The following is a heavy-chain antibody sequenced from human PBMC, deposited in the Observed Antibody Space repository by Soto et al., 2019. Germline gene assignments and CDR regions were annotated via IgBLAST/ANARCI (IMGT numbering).Heavy chain of an antibody. V-gene: IGHV3-73*02. Sequence: EVQLVESGGGLVQPGGSLKLSCAASGFTFSGSAMHWVRQASGKGLEWVGRIRSKANSYATAYAASVKGRFTISRDDSNNTAYLQMNSLKTEDTAVYYCTRHAQQLAYPYYYYGMDVWGQGTTVTVSS. CDR1: GFTFSGSA. J-gene: IGHJ6*02. CDR3: TRHAQQLAYPYYYYGMDV. D-gene: IGHD6-6*01. CDR2: IRSKANSYAT.